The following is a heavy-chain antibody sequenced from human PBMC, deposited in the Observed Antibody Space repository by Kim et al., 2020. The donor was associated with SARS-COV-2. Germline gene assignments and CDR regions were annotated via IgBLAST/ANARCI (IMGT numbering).Heavy chain of an antibody. CDR3: ATAPALVRGGWFDP. CDR2: FDPEDGET. J-gene: IGHJ5*02. V-gene: IGHV1-24*01. CDR1: GYTLTELS. Sequence: ASVKVSCKVSGYTLTELSMHWVRQAPGKGLEWMGGFDPEDGETIYAQKFQGRVTMTEDTSTDTAYMELSSLRSEDTAVYYCATAPALVRGGWFDPWGQGTLVTVSS. D-gene: IGHD6-6*01.